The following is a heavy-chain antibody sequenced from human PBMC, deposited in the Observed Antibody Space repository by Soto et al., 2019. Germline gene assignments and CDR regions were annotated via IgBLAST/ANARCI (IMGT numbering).Heavy chain of an antibody. Sequence: PSETLSLTCAVYGGSFSGYYWSWIRQPPGKGLEWIGEINHSGSTNYNPSLKSRVTISVDTSKNQFSLKLSSVTAADTAVYYCAGGPSVTTYYFDYWGQGTLVTVS. J-gene: IGHJ4*02. D-gene: IGHD4-17*01. V-gene: IGHV4-34*01. CDR2: INHSGST. CDR1: GGSFSGYY. CDR3: AGGPSVTTYYFDY.